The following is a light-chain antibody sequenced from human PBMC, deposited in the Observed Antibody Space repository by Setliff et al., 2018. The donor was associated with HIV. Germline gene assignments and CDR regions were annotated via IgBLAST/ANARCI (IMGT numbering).Light chain of an antibody. Sequence: SVLTQPASVSGSPGQSITISCTGTSSDVGGYKYAYWYQQHPGKAPKLMIYEVSNRPSGITNRFSGSKSGNTASLTISGLQAEDEADYYCSSYTSRNTLVFGTGTKVTVL. J-gene: IGLJ1*01. CDR3: SSYTSRNTLV. V-gene: IGLV2-14*01. CDR1: SSDVGGYKY. CDR2: EVS.